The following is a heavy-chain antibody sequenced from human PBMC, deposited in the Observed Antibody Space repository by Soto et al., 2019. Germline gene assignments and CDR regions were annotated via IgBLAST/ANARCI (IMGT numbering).Heavy chain of an antibody. CDR1: GFTFSSYG. CDR3: AKERAARQPFDY. Sequence: EVQLLQSGGGLVQPGGSLRLSCAASGFTFSSYGMNWVRQAPGKGLEWVSALDGRGDVTYYADSVKGRFTISRDNSKNTLFLQMNSLRADDTAVYYCAKERAARQPFDYGGQGTLVTVSS. CDR2: LDGRGDVT. J-gene: IGHJ4*02. D-gene: IGHD6-6*01. V-gene: IGHV3-23*01.